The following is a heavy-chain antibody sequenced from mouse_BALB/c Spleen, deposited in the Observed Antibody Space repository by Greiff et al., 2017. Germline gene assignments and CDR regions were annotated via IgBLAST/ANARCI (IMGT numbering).Heavy chain of an antibody. J-gene: IGHJ3*01. V-gene: IGHV5-6-5*01. CDR2: ISSGGST. D-gene: IGHD2-2*01. Sequence: EVMLVESGGGLVKPGGSLKLSCAASGFTFSSYAMSWVRQTPEKRLEWVASISSGGSTYYPDSVKGRFTISRDNARNILYLQMSRLRSEDTAMYYCARVVYYGYDGAWFAYWGQGTLVTVSA. CDR1: GFTFSSYA. CDR3: ARVVYYGYDGAWFAY.